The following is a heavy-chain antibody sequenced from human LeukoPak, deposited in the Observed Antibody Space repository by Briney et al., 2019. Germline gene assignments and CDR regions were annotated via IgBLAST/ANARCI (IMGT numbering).Heavy chain of an antibody. CDR2: IDPSDSYT. CDR3: ARHSMTTVTTDAFDI. J-gene: IGHJ3*02. Sequence: GESLKISCKGFGYSFTSYWISWVRQMRGKGLEWMGRIDPSDSYTNYSPSFQGHVTISADKSISTAYLQWSSLKASDTAMYYCARHSMTTVTTDAFDIWGQGTMVTVSS. CDR1: GYSFTSYW. D-gene: IGHD4-17*01. V-gene: IGHV5-10-1*01.